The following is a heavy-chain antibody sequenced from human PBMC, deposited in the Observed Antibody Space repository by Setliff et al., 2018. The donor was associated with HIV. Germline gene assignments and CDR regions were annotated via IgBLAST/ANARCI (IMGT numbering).Heavy chain of an antibody. J-gene: IGHJ6*03. CDR1: GGTFNSNA. Sequence: SVKVSCKASGGTFNSNAVTWVRQAPGQGLEWVGASIPLFGTANYAQKFQGRVTITPDDSTSTVYLEVRSLRSADTAVYYCSKVSEHRTSSGSFYYYMDVWGEGTTVTV. CDR3: SKVSEHRTSSGSFYYYMDV. V-gene: IGHV1-69*13. D-gene: IGHD6-6*01. CDR2: SIPLFGTA.